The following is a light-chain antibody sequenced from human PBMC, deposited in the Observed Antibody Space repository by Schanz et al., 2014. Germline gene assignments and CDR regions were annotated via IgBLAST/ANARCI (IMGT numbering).Light chain of an antibody. CDR3: SSYAGSHNYV. V-gene: IGLV2-14*01. J-gene: IGLJ1*01. CDR1: SSDVGGYNY. CDR2: DVS. Sequence: QSALTQPASVSGSPGQSITISCTGTSSDVGGYNYVSWYQQHPGKAPKLMIYDVSNRPSGVSNRFSGSKSGNTASLTISGLQAEDEADYYCSSYAGSHNYVFGTGTKLTV.